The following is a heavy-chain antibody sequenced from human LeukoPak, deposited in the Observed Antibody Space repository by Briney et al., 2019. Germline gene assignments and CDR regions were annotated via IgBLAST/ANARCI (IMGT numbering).Heavy chain of an antibody. CDR1: GGSISSYY. J-gene: IGHJ3*02. Sequence: PSETLSLTCTVSGGSISSYYWSWIRQPAGKGLEWIGRIYTSGSTYYNPSLKSRVTISVDTSKNQFSLKLSSVTAADTAVYYCARHDYYDSSGYYLAGDAFDIWGQGTMVTVSS. V-gene: IGHV4-4*07. CDR2: IYTSGST. CDR3: ARHDYYDSSGYYLAGDAFDI. D-gene: IGHD3-22*01.